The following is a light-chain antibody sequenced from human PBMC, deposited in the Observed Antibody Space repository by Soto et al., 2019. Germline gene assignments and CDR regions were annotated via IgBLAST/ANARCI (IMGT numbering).Light chain of an antibody. J-gene: IGKJ3*01. V-gene: IGKV1-5*03. Sequence: DIQMTQSPSTLSASVGDRVTITCRASQSISSWLAWYQQKPGKAPKLLIYRASSLESGVPPRFSGSGSGSEFTLTISSLQPDDFATYYCQHYDTYSGTFGPETEVDI. CDR3: QHYDTYSGT. CDR2: RAS. CDR1: QSISSW.